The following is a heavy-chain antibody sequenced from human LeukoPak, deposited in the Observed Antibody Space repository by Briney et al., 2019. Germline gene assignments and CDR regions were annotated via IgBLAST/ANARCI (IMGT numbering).Heavy chain of an antibody. V-gene: IGHV3-53*04. Sequence: GGSLRLSCAASGFTVSSNYMSWVRQAPGKGLEWVSVIYSSGSTYYADSVKGRFTISRHNSKNTLYLQMNSLRAEDTAVYYCARAAVADYYYHYGMDVWGQGTTVTVSS. CDR2: IYSSGST. J-gene: IGHJ6*02. CDR1: GFTVSSNY. D-gene: IGHD6-19*01. CDR3: ARAAVADYYYHYGMDV.